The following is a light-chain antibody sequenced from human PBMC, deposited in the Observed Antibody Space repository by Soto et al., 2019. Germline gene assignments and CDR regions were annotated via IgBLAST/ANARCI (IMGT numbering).Light chain of an antibody. Sequence: ENVLTQSPGTLSLSPGERATLSCRASQSVSSSYLAWYQQKPGQAPRLLIYGASSRATGIPDRFSGSGSGTDFTLTISRLEPEDFAVHYCQQSRTFGQGTKVEIK. CDR3: QQSRT. CDR2: GAS. J-gene: IGKJ1*01. V-gene: IGKV3-20*01. CDR1: QSVSSSY.